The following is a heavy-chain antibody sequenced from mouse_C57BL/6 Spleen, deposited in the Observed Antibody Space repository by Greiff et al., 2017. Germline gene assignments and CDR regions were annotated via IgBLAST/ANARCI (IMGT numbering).Heavy chain of an antibody. CDR3: ARASRNWFAY. CDR2: ISDGGSYT. V-gene: IGHV5-4*03. Sequence: EVKLVESGGGLVKPGGSLKLSCAASGFTFSSYAMSWVRQTPEKRLEWVATISDGGSYTYYPDNVKGRFTISRDNAKNNLYLQMSHLKSEDTAMYYCARASRNWFAYWGQGTLVTVSA. J-gene: IGHJ3*01. CDR1: GFTFSSYA.